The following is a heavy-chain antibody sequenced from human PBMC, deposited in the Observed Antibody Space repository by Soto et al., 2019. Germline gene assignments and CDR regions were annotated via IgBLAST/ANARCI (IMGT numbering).Heavy chain of an antibody. J-gene: IGHJ4*02. Sequence: GGSLRLSCAASGFTFSSYGMHWVRQAPGKGLEWVAVISYDGSNKYYADSVKGRFTISRDNSKNTLYLQMNSLRAEDSAVYYCAIVAVFSGYHEYWFDYWGQGTLVTVSS. V-gene: IGHV3-30*03. D-gene: IGHD3-22*01. CDR3: AIVAVFSGYHEYWFDY. CDR1: GFTFSSYG. CDR2: ISYDGSNK.